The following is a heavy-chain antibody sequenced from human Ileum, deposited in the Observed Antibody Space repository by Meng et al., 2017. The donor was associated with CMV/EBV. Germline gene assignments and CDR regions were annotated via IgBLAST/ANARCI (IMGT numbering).Heavy chain of an antibody. CDR1: GFTFSSYA. CDR3: ARGGYCSSSICYPVNAFDI. D-gene: IGHD2-15*01. CDR2: ISGSGSGGST. V-gene: IGHV3-23*01. Sequence: GGSLRLSCAASGFTFSSYAMGWVRQAPGKGLEWVSSISGSGSGGSTYYADSVKGRFSISRDNAKNSLYLQMNSLRAEDTAVYYCARGGYCSSSICYPVNAFDIWGQGTMVTVSS. J-gene: IGHJ3*02.